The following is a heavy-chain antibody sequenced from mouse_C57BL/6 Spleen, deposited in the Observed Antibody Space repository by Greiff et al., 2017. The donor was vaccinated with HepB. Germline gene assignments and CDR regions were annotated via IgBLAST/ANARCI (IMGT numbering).Heavy chain of an antibody. CDR1: GYTFTDYY. CDR2: INPNNGGT. Sequence: EVKLQQSGPELVKPGASVKISCKASGYTFTDYYMNWVKQSHGKSLEWIGDINPNNGGTSYNQKFKGKATLTVDKSSSTAYMELRSLTSEDSAVYYCARPGKLLRSSYFDVWGTGTTVTVSS. V-gene: IGHV1-26*01. CDR3: ARPGKLLRSSYFDV. D-gene: IGHD1-1*01. J-gene: IGHJ1*03.